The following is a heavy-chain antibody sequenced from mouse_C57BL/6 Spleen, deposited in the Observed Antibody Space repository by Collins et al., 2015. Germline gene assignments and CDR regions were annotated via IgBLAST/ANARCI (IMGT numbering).Heavy chain of an antibody. V-gene: IGHV1-87*01. CDR1: GYTFTSYW. D-gene: IGHD1-1*01. J-gene: IGHJ2*01. CDR2: IYPGDGDT. CDR3: ARSGSSYGDY. Sequence: QVQLQQSGAELARPGASVKLSCKASGYTFTSYWMQWVKQRPGQGLEWIGAIYPGDGDTRYTQKFKGKATLTADKSSSTAYMQLSSLASEDSAVYFCARSGSSYGDYWGQGTTLTVSS.